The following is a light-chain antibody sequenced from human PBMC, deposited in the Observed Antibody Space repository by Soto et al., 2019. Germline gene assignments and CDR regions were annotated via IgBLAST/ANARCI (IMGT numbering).Light chain of an antibody. J-gene: IGKJ3*01. V-gene: IGKV4-1*01. CDR3: QQYYGSPIT. CDR2: SAS. Sequence: DIVMTQSPNSLAVSLGERATINCKSSQSLLSSSNNKNYLAWFQQKPGHAPKLLISSASTRYSGVPDRFSGSGSGTDFTLTIISLQAEDVAVYYCQQYYGSPITFGPGTKLEIK. CDR1: QSLLSSSNNKNY.